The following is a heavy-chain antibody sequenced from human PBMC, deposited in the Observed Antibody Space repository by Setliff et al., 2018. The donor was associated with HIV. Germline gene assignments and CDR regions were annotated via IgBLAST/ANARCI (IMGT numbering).Heavy chain of an antibody. CDR2: IHSSGGF. Sequence: ASETLSLTCTVSGDSVNSGDYYWSWLRQPAGERLEYIGRIHSSGGFNYNPSLQSRLTLSIDISKNHFSLKLSSVTAADTAVYYCARDKGYYYMDVWGKGITVTVSS. V-gene: IGHV4-61*02. J-gene: IGHJ6*03. CDR1: GDSVNSGDYY. CDR3: ARDKGYYYMDV.